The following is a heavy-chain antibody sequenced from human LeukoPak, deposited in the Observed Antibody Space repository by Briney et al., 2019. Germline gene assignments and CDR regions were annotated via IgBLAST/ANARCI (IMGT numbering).Heavy chain of an antibody. Sequence: SETLSLTCTVSSGSISGYYWSWIRQPAGKGLEWIGSIYYSGSTSYNPSLKSRLTISVDTSKNQFSLKLSSVTAADTAVYYCARGQGYYDSSGYLSYYDYWGQGTLVTVSS. CDR3: ARGQGYYDSSGYLSYYDY. D-gene: IGHD3-22*01. CDR1: SGSISGYY. J-gene: IGHJ4*02. CDR2: IYYSGST. V-gene: IGHV4-59*05.